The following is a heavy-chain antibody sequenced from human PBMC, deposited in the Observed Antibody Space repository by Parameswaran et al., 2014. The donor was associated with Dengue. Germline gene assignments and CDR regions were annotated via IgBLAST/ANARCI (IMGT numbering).Heavy chain of an antibody. D-gene: IGHD1-26*01. CDR3: ATSPPGGSYPNIIDY. J-gene: IGHJ4*02. V-gene: IGHV3-23*01. Sequence: PGKGLEWVSAISGSGGSTYYADSVKGRFTISRDNSKNTLYLQMNSLRAEDTAVYYCATSPPGGSYPNIIDYWGQGTLVTVSS. CDR2: ISGSGGST.